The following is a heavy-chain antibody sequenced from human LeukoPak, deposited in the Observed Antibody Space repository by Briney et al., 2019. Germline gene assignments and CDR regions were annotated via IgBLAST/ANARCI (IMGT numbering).Heavy chain of an antibody. CDR1: GYTFTGYY. V-gene: IGHV1-2*02. CDR3: ASSSYGQVSNVDTAMGFDY. D-gene: IGHD5-18*01. J-gene: IGHJ4*02. CDR2: INPNSGGT. Sequence: GASVKVSSKASGYTFTGYYMHWVRQAPGQGLEWMGWINPNSGGTNYAQKFQGRVTMTRDTSISTAYMELSRLRSDDTAVYYCASSSYGQVSNVDTAMGFDYWGQGTLVTVSS.